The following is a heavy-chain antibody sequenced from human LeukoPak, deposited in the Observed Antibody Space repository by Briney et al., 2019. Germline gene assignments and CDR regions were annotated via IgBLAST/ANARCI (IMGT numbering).Heavy chain of an antibody. CDR1: GFTVSSNY. V-gene: IGHV3-53*01. CDR2: IYSGGST. J-gene: IGHJ4*02. D-gene: IGHD3-10*01. CDR3: ARPGGYYGSGSYLDY. Sequence: GGSLRLSCAASGFTVSSNYMSWVRQAPGKELEWVSVIYSGGSTYYADSVKGRFTISRDNSKNTLYLQMNSLRAEDTAVYYCARPGGYYGSGSYLDYWSQGTLVTVSS.